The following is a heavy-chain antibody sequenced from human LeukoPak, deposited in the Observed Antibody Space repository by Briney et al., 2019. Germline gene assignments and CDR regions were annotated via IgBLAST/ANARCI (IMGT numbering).Heavy chain of an antibody. CDR1: GGSISSGSYH. V-gene: IGHV4-61*02. D-gene: IGHD2-2*01. Sequence: SSETLSLTCTVSGGSISSGSYHGSWIRQPAGKGLEWIGRIYTSGSTNYNPSLKRRVTISVDTSKNQFSLKLSSVTAADTAVYYCARHTIVVVPAASFRSWFDPWGQGTLVTVSS. CDR2: IYTSGST. CDR3: ARHTIVVVPAASFRSWFDP. J-gene: IGHJ5*02.